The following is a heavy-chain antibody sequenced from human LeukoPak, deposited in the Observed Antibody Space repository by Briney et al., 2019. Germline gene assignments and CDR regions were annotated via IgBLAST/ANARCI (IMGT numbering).Heavy chain of an antibody. CDR3: AKAPEVHYYDSSGYYSFFDY. D-gene: IGHD3-22*01. Sequence: GGSLRLSCEASGFTFSSYAMSSVRQAPGKGLEWVSVISCSGGRTYYADSVKGRFTSSRDNSKNTLYLQMNSLRAEDTAVYYCAKAPEVHYYDSSGYYSFFDYWGQGTLVTVSS. CDR2: ISCSGGRT. V-gene: IGHV3-23*01. J-gene: IGHJ4*02. CDR1: GFTFSSYA.